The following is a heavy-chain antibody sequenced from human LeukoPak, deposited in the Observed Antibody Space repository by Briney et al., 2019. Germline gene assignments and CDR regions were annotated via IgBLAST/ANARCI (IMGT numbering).Heavy chain of an antibody. CDR1: GGSISSGAYY. D-gene: IGHD2-15*01. CDR3: ARQRGYCSGASCYSGWYFDL. J-gene: IGHJ2*01. CDR2: FYYGGSIY. Sequence: PSETLSLTCTVSGGSISSGAYYWGWIRQPPGKGLEWIGSFYYGGSIYYYNPPLKSRVTISVDTSNNQFSLHLNSVTAADTAEYYCARQRGYCSGASCYSGWYFDLWGRGTLVTVSS. V-gene: IGHV4-39*01.